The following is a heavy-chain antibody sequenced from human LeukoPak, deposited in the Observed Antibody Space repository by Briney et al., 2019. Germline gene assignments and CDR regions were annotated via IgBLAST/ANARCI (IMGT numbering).Heavy chain of an antibody. Sequence: GASVKVSCKASGYTFTDHYIHWVQQAPGKGPEWMGRVDPEDGETVYAEKSQGRIAITADTSTDTAYMELTSVRVEDTAVYYCLIDRIDRAFDVWGQGTSVSISS. CDR3: LIDRIDRAFDV. D-gene: IGHD1-14*01. J-gene: IGHJ6*02. CDR1: GYTFTDHY. CDR2: VDPEDGET. V-gene: IGHV1-69-2*01.